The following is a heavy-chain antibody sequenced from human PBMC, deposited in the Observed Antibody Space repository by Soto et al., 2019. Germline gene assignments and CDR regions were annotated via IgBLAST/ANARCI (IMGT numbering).Heavy chain of an antibody. J-gene: IGHJ4*02. CDR1: GYTFTSYA. V-gene: IGHV1-3*01. CDR3: ARDTYDFWSGYYGPFDY. CDR2: INAGNGNT. D-gene: IGHD3-3*01. Sequence: QVQLVQSGAEVKKPGASVKVSCKASGYTFTSYAMHWVRQAPGQRLEWMGWINAGNGNTKYSQKFQGRVTITRDTSASTAYMELSSLRSEYTSVYYCARDTYDFWSGYYGPFDYWGQGTLVTVSS.